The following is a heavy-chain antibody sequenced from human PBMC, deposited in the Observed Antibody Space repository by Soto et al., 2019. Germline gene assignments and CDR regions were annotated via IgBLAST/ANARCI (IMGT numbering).Heavy chain of an antibody. Sequence: QVQLVQSGAEVKKPGASVRVSCKASGYTFTSSDIYWVRQAPGQGFEWMGWMNPNSGNTGYAQKFQGRVTMTKNTSISTAYMELSSLRSDDTAVYYCARRRIAVGRRFDPWGQGTLVTVSS. J-gene: IGHJ5*02. CDR1: GYTFTSSD. V-gene: IGHV1-8*01. D-gene: IGHD6-19*01. CDR3: ARRRIAVGRRFDP. CDR2: MNPNSGNT.